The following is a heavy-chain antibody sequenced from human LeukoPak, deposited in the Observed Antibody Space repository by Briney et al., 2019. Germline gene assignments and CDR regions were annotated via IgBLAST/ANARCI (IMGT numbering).Heavy chain of an antibody. V-gene: IGHV3-20*04. CDR3: ARVLKGTTPDY. CDR1: GFTFDDYG. CDR2: IHWKGGSR. J-gene: IGHJ4*02. Sequence: RSGGSLRRSCEASGFTFDDYGMSWVRPAPAKALAPSSAIHWKGGSRGYADSVKGRFTISRDNAKNSLYLQMNSLRAEDTALYYCARVLKGTTPDYWGQGTLVTVSS. D-gene: IGHD1-1*01.